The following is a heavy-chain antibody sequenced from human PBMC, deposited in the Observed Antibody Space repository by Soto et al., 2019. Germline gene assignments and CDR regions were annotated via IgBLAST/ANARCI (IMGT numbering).Heavy chain of an antibody. CDR3: ASDWAAAGPFDY. J-gene: IGHJ4*02. Sequence: QVQLVQSGAEVKKPGASVKVSCKASGYTFTSYGISWVRQAPGQGLEWMGWISAYNGNTNNAPKLQGRVTMTTDTSTGTAYMELRSLRSDDTAVYYCASDWAAAGPFDYGGQGTLVTVSS. CDR1: GYTFTSYG. V-gene: IGHV1-18*01. D-gene: IGHD6-13*01. CDR2: ISAYNGNT.